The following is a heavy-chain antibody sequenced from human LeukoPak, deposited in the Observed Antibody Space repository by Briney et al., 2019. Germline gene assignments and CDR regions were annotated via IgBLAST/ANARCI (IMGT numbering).Heavy chain of an antibody. CDR3: AAAVNEYSSSSTRSDY. CDR2: IVVGSGNT. Sequence: SVKVSCTASGFTFTISAMQWVRQARGQRLEWIGWIVVGSGNTNYAQKFQDRVTFTRDVSTSTAYMELSSLRSEDTAVYYCAAAVNEYSSSSTRSDYWGQGTLVTVSS. J-gene: IGHJ4*02. D-gene: IGHD6-6*01. V-gene: IGHV1-58*02. CDR1: GFTFTISA.